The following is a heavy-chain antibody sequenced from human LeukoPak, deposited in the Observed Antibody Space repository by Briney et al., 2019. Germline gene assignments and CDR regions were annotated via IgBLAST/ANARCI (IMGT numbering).Heavy chain of an antibody. Sequence: GGSLRLSCAASGFTFSSYAMSWVRQAPGKGLEWVSGISGSGGSTYYADSVKGRLTIFRDNSNNTLYLQINSLRAEDTAVYYCAKDQKATYGSGSAEEGDYWGKGTLVPVSS. CDR3: AKDQKATYGSGSAEEGDY. D-gene: IGHD3-10*01. CDR1: GFTFSSYA. J-gene: IGHJ4*02. CDR2: ISGSGGST. V-gene: IGHV3-23*01.